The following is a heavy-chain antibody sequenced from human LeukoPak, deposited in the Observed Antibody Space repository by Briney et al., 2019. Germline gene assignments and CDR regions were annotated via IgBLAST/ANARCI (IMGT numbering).Heavy chain of an antibody. V-gene: IGHV4-59*01. CDR3: ARIDYGVYFDY. J-gene: IGHJ4*02. D-gene: IGHD4-17*01. CDR2: NYYSGST. Sequence: SETLSLTCTVSGGSISSYYWSWIRQPPGKGLEWIGYNYYSGSTNYNPSLKSRVTISVDTSKNQFSLKLSSVTAADTAVYYCARIDYGVYFDYWGQGTLVTVSS. CDR1: GGSISSYY.